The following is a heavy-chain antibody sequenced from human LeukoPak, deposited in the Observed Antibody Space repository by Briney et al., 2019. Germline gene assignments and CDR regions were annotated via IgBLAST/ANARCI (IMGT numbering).Heavy chain of an antibody. CDR1: GFTFSSYA. CDR3: ARDKLADSSGYYWQGGAFDI. Sequence: GRSLRLSCAASGFTFSSYAMHWVRQAPGKGLEWVAVIWYDGSNKYYADSVKGRFTISRDNSKNTLYLQMNSLRAEDTAVYYCARDKLADSSGYYWQGGAFDIWGQGTMVTVSS. D-gene: IGHD3-22*01. CDR2: IWYDGSNK. V-gene: IGHV3-33*08. J-gene: IGHJ3*02.